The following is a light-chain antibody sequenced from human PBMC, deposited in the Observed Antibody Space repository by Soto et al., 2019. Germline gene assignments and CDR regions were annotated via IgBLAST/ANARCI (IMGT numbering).Light chain of an antibody. J-gene: IGLJ1*01. CDR2: EGS. V-gene: IGLV2-23*01. CDR3: CSYAGSSTYV. Sequence: QSVLTQPASVSGSPGQSITISCTGTSSDVGNYNLVSWYQQHPGKAPKLMIYEGSKRPSGVSNRFSGSKSGNTASLTISILQGEDEADYYCCSYAGSSTYVVGTGTKVTVL. CDR1: SSDVGNYNL.